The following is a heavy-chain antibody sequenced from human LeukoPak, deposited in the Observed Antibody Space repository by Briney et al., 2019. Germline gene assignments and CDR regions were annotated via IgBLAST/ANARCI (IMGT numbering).Heavy chain of an antibody. CDR1: GFTFSSYG. D-gene: IGHD3-16*02. Sequence: GGSLRLSCAASGFTFSSYGMHWVRQAPGKGLEWVAVIWYDGSNKYYADSVEGRFTISRDNSENTLYLQMNSLRAEDTAVYYCAKEGYDYVWGSYPQPFDYWGQGTLVTVSS. CDR3: AKEGYDYVWGSYPQPFDY. CDR2: IWYDGSNK. V-gene: IGHV3-33*06. J-gene: IGHJ4*02.